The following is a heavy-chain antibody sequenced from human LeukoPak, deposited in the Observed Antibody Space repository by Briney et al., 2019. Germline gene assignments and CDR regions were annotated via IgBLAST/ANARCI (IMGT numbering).Heavy chain of an antibody. CDR3: AKESPVGWELLGAFDI. Sequence: PGGSLRLSCAVSGFTFSSYGMHWVRQAPGKGLEWVAVISYDGSNKYYADSVKGRFTISRDNSKNTLYLQMNSLRAEDTAVYYCAKESPVGWELLGAFDIWGQGTMVTVSS. D-gene: IGHD1-26*01. J-gene: IGHJ3*02. CDR1: GFTFSSYG. CDR2: ISYDGSNK. V-gene: IGHV3-30*18.